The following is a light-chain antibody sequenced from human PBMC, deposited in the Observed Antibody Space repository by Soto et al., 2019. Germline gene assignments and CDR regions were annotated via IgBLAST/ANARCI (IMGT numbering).Light chain of an antibody. Sequence: EIVLTQSPATLSLSPGNRATLSCRASQSVSSYFAWYQQKPGQAPRLLIYDASNRATGIPARFSGRGSGTDFTLTITSLEPEDFAVYYCQQRSNWPSTFGGGTKVDIK. V-gene: IGKV3-11*01. CDR1: QSVSSY. J-gene: IGKJ4*01. CDR3: QQRSNWPST. CDR2: DAS.